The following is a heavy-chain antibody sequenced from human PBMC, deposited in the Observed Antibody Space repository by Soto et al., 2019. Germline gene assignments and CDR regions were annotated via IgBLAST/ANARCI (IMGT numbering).Heavy chain of an antibody. D-gene: IGHD6-19*01. V-gene: IGHV2-5*01. CDR2: IYWNDDK. Sequence: SVPTLVNPTQTLTLTCIFSGFSLRTSGVGVGWIRQPPGKALEWLGFIYWNDDKRYSPSRKSRLTITKDTSKNQVVLTMTNMDPVDTATYYCAKSGSSGWYGWFDPWGQGTLVTVSS. CDR3: AKSGSSGWYGWFDP. CDR1: GFSLRTSGVG. J-gene: IGHJ5*02.